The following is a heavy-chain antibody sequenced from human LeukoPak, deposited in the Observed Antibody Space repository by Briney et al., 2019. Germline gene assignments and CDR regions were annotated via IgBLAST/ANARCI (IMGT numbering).Heavy chain of an antibody. V-gene: IGHV4-30-4*01. D-gene: IGHD3-22*01. CDR1: GGSISSGEYY. Sequence: SETLSLTCTVSGGSISSGEYYWTWIRQPPGKGLEYIRYINYSGSTYYNPSLKSRVPISIDTSKNQFSLKLSSVTAADTAVYYCARGDYYYDSSGYAAPYYFDYWGQGTLVTVSS. J-gene: IGHJ4*02. CDR2: INYSGST. CDR3: ARGDYYYDSSGYAAPYYFDY.